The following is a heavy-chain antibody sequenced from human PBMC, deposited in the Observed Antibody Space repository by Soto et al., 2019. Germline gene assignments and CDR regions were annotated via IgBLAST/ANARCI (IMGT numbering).Heavy chain of an antibody. CDR3: AKTSVRVLEWFPIDY. V-gene: IGHV3-30*18. D-gene: IGHD3-3*01. Sequence: GGSLRLSCAASGFTFSSYGMHWVRQAPGKGQEWVAVISYDGSNKYYAESVKGRFTISRDNSKNTLYLQMNSLRAEDTAVYYCAKTSVRVLEWFPIDYWGQGTLVTV. J-gene: IGHJ4*02. CDR2: ISYDGSNK. CDR1: GFTFSSYG.